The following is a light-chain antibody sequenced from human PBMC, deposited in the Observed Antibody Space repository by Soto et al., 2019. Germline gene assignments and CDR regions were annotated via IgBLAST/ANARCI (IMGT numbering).Light chain of an antibody. CDR1: QSIGLA. J-gene: IGKJ5*01. Sequence: EIVLTQSPATLSFSPGERATLSCRASQSIGLAIAWYQHKPGQAPRLLIYDASNRATDIPARFSGSGSGTDFTLTISSLEPEDFAVYYCQQRSNWPITFGQGTRLEIK. CDR3: QQRSNWPIT. V-gene: IGKV3-11*01. CDR2: DAS.